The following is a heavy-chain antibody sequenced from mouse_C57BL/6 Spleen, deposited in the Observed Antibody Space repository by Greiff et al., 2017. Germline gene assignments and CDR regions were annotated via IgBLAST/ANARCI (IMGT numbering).Heavy chain of an antibody. Sequence: QVQLQPSGAELARPGASVKLSCKASGYTFTSYGISWVKQRTGQGLEWIGEIYPRSCNTYYNEKFKGKATLTADKSSSTAYMGLRSLTSEDSAVYFCARSKDSKGYYFDYWGQGTTLTVSS. V-gene: IGHV1-81*01. CDR2: IYPRSCNT. J-gene: IGHJ2*01. D-gene: IGHD2-5*01. CDR3: ARSKDSKGYYFDY. CDR1: GYTFTSYG.